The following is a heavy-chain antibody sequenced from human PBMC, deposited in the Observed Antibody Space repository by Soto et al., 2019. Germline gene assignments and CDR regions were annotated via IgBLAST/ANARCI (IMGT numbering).Heavy chain of an antibody. CDR2: INPNSGGT. Sequence: ASVKVSCKASGYTFTGYYMHWLRQAPGQGLEWMGLINPNSGGTNYAQKFQGRVTMTRDTSISTAYMELSRLRSDDTAVYYCASGTYYDFCSYPLGYYYYGMDVWGQGTTVTVSS. CDR1: GYTFTGYY. V-gene: IGHV1-2*02. D-gene: IGHD3-3*01. J-gene: IGHJ6*02. CDR3: ASGTYYDFCSYPLGYYYYGMDV.